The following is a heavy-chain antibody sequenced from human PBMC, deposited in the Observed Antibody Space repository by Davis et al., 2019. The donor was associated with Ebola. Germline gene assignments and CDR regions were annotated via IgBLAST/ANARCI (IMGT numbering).Heavy chain of an antibody. D-gene: IGHD1/OR15-1a*01. CDR1: GGSVSSAG. CDR3: ARYTWNNRVFDP. Sequence: PSETLSLTCAISGGSVSSAGWNWIRQSPSRGLEWLGRTYYKSKWYNDYAASVKSRITINPDTSKNQFSLQLNSVTPEDTAVYYCARYTWNNRVFDPWGQGTLVTVSS. J-gene: IGHJ5*02. V-gene: IGHV6-1*01. CDR2: TYYKSKWYN.